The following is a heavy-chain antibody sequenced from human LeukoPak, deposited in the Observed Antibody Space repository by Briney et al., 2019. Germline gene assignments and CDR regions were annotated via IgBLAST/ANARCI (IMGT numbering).Heavy chain of an antibody. CDR3: AKGWDIVVVPAAILFDY. CDR1: GFTFSNYC. V-gene: IGHV3-23*01. Sequence: GGSLRLSCAASGFTFSNYCMHWVRQAPGKGLEWVSAISGSGGSTYYADSVKGRFTISRDNSKNTLYLQMNSLRAEDTAVYYCAKGWDIVVVPAAILFDYWGQGALVTVSS. J-gene: IGHJ4*02. CDR2: ISGSGGST. D-gene: IGHD2-2*01.